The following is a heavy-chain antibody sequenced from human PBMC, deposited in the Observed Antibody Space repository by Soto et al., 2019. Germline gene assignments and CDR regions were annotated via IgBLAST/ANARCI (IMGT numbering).Heavy chain of an antibody. D-gene: IGHD2-2*01. CDR2: VSSDGSNK. Sequence: GGSLRLSCAASGFSFSNYGMHWVRQAPGKGLEWVAFVSSDGSNKYYADSVKGRFTISRDNSKSTLYLQVDSLRVDDTAVYYGAKDRVIQLLPIWPDPWGQGTLVTVSS. CDR1: GFSFSNYG. CDR3: AKDRVIQLLPIWPDP. V-gene: IGHV3-30*18. J-gene: IGHJ5*02.